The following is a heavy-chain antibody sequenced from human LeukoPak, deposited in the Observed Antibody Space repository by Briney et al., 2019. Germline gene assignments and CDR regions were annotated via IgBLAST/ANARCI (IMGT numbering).Heavy chain of an antibody. CDR3: ARGDPDISFGVAGEAFDI. Sequence: GGSLRLSCAASGFTFSSYEMNWVRQAPGKGLEWVSYISSSGSTIYYADSVKGRFTISRDNAKKSLYLQMNSLRAEDTAVYYCARGDPDISFGVAGEAFDIWGQGTMVTVSS. D-gene: IGHD3-3*01. J-gene: IGHJ3*02. CDR1: GFTFSSYE. V-gene: IGHV3-48*03. CDR2: ISSSGSTI.